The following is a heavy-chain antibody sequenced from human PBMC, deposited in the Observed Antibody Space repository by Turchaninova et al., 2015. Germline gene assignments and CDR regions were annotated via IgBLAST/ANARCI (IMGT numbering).Heavy chain of an antibody. D-gene: IGHD2-21*01. CDR2: IYWDDDK. J-gene: IGHJ4*02. CDR3: AHSPREYCGYCSDD. CDR1: GFSLSTSGVG. V-gene: IGHV2-5*05. Sequence: QITLKESGPTLVKPTQTLTLTCTFSGFSLSTSGVGVGWIRQPQGKALEWHTLIYWDDDKRYGPPLKRRLTITKDTSKNPVVLTMTNRDPVDTATYYGAHSPREYCGYCSDDWGQGTLVTVSS.